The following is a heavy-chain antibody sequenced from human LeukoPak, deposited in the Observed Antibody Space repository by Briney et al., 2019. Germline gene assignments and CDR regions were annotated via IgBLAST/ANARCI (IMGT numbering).Heavy chain of an antibody. Sequence: SETLSLTCTVSGGSISSGDYYWSWIRQPPGKGLEWIGEINHSGSTNYNPSLKSRVTISVDTSKNQFSLKLSSVTAADTAVYYCASTMITFGGVIADDAFDIWGQGTMVTVPS. CDR2: INHSGST. J-gene: IGHJ3*02. V-gene: IGHV4-39*07. CDR1: GGSISSGDYY. D-gene: IGHD3-16*02. CDR3: ASTMITFGGVIADDAFDI.